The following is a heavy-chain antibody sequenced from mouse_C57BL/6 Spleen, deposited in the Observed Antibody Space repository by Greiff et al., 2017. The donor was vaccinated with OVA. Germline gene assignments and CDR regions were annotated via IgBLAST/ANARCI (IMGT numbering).Heavy chain of an antibody. CDR3: TRSPYYYGSTV. V-gene: IGHV1-15*01. CDR2: IDPETGGT. J-gene: IGHJ1*03. CDR1: GYTFTDYE. Sequence: QVQLQQSGAELVRPGASVTLSCKASGYTFTDYEMHWVKQTPVHGLEWIGAIDPETGGTAYNQKFKGKAILTADKSSSTAYMELRSLTSEDSAVYYCTRSPYYYGSTVWGTGTTVTVSS. D-gene: IGHD1-1*01.